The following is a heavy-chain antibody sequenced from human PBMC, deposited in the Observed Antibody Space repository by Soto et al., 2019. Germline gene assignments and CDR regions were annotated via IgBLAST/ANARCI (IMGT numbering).Heavy chain of an antibody. Sequence: QVQLVQSGAEGKKPGSSVKVSRKASGGSFNNYAISWVRQAPGQGLEWMGGIIPVFGTPNYAQKFQGRLTIIAGEYTTTAYMELSSLRSEDTALYYCATRSSGSFHFDYWGQGTLVSVSS. CDR1: GGSFNNYA. CDR2: IIPVFGTP. V-gene: IGHV1-69*01. J-gene: IGHJ4*02. CDR3: ATRSSGSFHFDY. D-gene: IGHD1-26*01.